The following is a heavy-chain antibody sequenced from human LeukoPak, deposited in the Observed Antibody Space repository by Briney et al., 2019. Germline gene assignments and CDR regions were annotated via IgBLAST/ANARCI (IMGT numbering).Heavy chain of an antibody. CDR3: ARGEYYHESSGYPNY. V-gene: IGHV3-33*01. CDR2: IWYDGRTQ. J-gene: IGHJ4*02. Sequence: PGGSLRLSCAASGFTFSTYGTHWVRQAPGKGLEWVAVIWYDGRTQFYAESVKGRFAVSRDNSKNTLYLQMNSLRAEDTAVYHCARGEYYHESSGYPNYWGQGTLVTVSS. CDR1: GFTFSTYG. D-gene: IGHD3-22*01.